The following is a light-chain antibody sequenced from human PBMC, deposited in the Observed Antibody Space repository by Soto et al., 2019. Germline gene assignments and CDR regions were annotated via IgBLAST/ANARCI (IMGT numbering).Light chain of an antibody. V-gene: IGKV4-1*01. Sequence: DIVMTQSPDSLAGSLGERATINCKSSQNVLSRSNNKNYLGWYQQKPGQPPKLLIYWASTRVSGVPDRFSGSGSGTDFTLTISSLQAEDVAVYYCQHYYTGAPRTFGQGTKVELK. CDR3: QHYYTGAPRT. CDR2: WAS. J-gene: IGKJ1*01. CDR1: QNVLSRSNNKNY.